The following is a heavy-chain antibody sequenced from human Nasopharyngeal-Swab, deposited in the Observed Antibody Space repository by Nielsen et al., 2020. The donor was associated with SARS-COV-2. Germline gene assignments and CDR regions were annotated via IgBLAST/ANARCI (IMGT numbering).Heavy chain of an antibody. V-gene: IGHV3-23*01. D-gene: IGHD2/OR15-2a*01. CDR2: ISGSGGST. J-gene: IGHJ6*03. Sequence: GESLKISCAASGFTFSSYAMSWVRQAPGKGLEGVSAISGSGGSTYYADSVKGRFTISRDNSKNTLYLQMNSLRAEDTAVYYCAKSGYYSLSYYYYYYMDVWGKGTTVTVSS. CDR1: GFTFSSYA. CDR3: AKSGYYSLSYYYYYYMDV.